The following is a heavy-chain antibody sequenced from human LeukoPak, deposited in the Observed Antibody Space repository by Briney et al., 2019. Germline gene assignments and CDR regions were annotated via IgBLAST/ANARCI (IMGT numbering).Heavy chain of an antibody. CDR3: AKDHSSSWYTN. Sequence: GGSLRLSCAAAGFPFTRYWMHWVRQAPGKGLVWVSRINSDGSDTTYADSVKGRFTISRDNSKNTLYLQMNSLRAEDTAVYYCAKDHSSSWYTNWGQGTLVTVSS. CDR2: INSDGSDT. J-gene: IGHJ4*02. CDR1: GFPFTRYW. V-gene: IGHV3-74*01. D-gene: IGHD6-13*01.